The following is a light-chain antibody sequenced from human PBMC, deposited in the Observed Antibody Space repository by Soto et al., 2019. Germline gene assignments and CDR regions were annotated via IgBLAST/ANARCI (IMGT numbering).Light chain of an antibody. Sequence: DIQMTQSPSSLSASVGDRVNITCRASQSIATHLSWYQQKPGKAPKFLIYGASSLQSGVPSRFSGSGSGTDFTLTIGSLQPEDFATYYCQQSHSSPPITFGQGTRLEIK. J-gene: IGKJ5*01. V-gene: IGKV1-39*01. CDR3: QQSHSSPPIT. CDR1: QSIATH. CDR2: GAS.